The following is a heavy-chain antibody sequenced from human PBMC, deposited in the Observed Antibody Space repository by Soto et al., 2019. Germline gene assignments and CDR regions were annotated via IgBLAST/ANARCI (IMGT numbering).Heavy chain of an antibody. CDR2: ISAYNGNT. D-gene: IGHD6-19*01. CDR3: ARDRGIAVAGTCDY. Sequence: GASVKVSCKASGYTFTSYGISWVRQAPGQGLEWMGWISAYNGNTNYAQKLQGRVTMTTDTSTSTAYMELRSLRSDDTAVYYCARDRGIAVAGTCDYWGQGTLVTVSS. CDR1: GYTFTSYG. V-gene: IGHV1-18*01. J-gene: IGHJ4*02.